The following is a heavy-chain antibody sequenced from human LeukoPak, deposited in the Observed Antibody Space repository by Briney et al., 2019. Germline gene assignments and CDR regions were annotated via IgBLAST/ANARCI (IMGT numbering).Heavy chain of an antibody. CDR3: ARRSSEGNFPYYYYYMDV. Sequence: PGGSLRLSCAASGFSFSSYWMSWVRQAPGKGLEWVANIKQDGSEKNYVDSVKGRFTVSRDNANSSLYLQMNSLRVEDSAVYYCARRSSEGNFPYYYYYMDVWGKGTTVTVSS. CDR1: GFSFSSYW. V-gene: IGHV3-7*01. J-gene: IGHJ6*03. CDR2: IKQDGSEK.